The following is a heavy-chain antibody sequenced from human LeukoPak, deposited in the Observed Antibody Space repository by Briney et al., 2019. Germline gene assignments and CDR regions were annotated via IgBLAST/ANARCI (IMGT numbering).Heavy chain of an antibody. V-gene: IGHV3-23*01. J-gene: IGHJ4*02. D-gene: IGHD3-10*01. Sequence: GGSLRLSCAASGFTFSSYAMSWVRQAPGKGLEWVSAISGSGGSTYYADSVKGRFTISRDNSKNTLYLQMNSLRAEDTAVYYCAKSYGSGSLIYTYYFDYWGQGTLVTVSS. CDR2: ISGSGGST. CDR1: GFTFSSYA. CDR3: AKSYGSGSLIYTYYFDY.